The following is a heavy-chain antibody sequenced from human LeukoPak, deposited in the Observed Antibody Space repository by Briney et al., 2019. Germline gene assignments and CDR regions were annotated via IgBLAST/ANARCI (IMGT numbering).Heavy chain of an antibody. CDR2: INPNSGGT. CDR3: AREYLVAVAGDASDV. J-gene: IGHJ3*01. CDR1: GYTFTGYY. V-gene: IGHV1-2*02. D-gene: IGHD6-19*01. Sequence: GASVKVSCKASGYTFTGYYMHWVRQAPGQGLEWMGWINPNSGGTNYAQKFQGRVTMTRDTSISTAYMELSRLRSDDTAVYYCAREYLVAVAGDASDVWGQGTMVTVSS.